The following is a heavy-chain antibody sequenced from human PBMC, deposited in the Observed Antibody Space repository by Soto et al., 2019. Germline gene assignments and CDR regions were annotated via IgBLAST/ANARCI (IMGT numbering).Heavy chain of an antibody. CDR2: ISAYNGNT. J-gene: IGHJ4*02. V-gene: IGHV1-18*04. D-gene: IGHD4-17*01. Sequence: QVQVVQSGGEVKKPGASVKVSCKASGYTFTRYGFSWLRQAPGQGLEWMGWISAYNGNTNYAQNYQGRVTMTTDTSTSTAYMELRSLRSDDTAVYYCTVTTSGYFDYWGQGTLVTVSS. CDR1: GYTFTRYG. CDR3: TVTTSGYFDY.